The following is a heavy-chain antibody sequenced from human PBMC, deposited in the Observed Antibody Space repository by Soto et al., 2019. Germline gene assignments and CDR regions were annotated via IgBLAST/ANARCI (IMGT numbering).Heavy chain of an antibody. D-gene: IGHD3-3*02. V-gene: IGHV1-69*01. CDR1: GGTFSSYA. CDR3: ARCSIFVTRSSYYGMDV. J-gene: IGHJ6*02. CDR2: IIRIFGTA. Sequence: QVQLVQSGAEVKKPGSSVKVSCKASGGTFSSYAISWVRQAPGQGLEWMGGIIRIFGTANYAQKFQGRVTITADESSSTAYMELSSLRSEDTAVYYCARCSIFVTRSSYYGMDVSGQGTTVTGSS.